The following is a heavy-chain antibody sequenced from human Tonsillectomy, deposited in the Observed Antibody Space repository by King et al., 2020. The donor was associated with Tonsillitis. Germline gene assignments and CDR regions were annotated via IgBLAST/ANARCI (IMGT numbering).Heavy chain of an antibody. CDR3: ARQITGTFDAFDI. Sequence: VQLVQSGAEVKKAGESLKISCKGSGYSFTSNWIAWVRQMPGKGLEWMGIIYPCDSDTSYSPSFQGQVTISVDKSISTAYLQWSSLKASDTAMYYCARQITGTFDAFDIWGQGTRVTVSS. D-gene: IGHD1-20*01. CDR1: GYSFTSNW. J-gene: IGHJ3*02. V-gene: IGHV5-51*01. CDR2: IYPCDSDT.